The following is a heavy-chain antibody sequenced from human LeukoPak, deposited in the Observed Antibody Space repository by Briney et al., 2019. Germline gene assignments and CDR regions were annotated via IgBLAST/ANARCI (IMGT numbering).Heavy chain of an antibody. CDR1: GFTFSSYA. J-gene: IGHJ4*02. V-gene: IGHV3-30-3*01. CDR3: ARDYYGGNPFDY. D-gene: IGHD4-23*01. Sequence: GGSLRLSCAASGFTFSSYAMHWVRQAPGKGLEWVAVISYDGSNKYYADSVKGRFTISRDNSKNTLYLQMNSLRAEDTAVYYCARDYYGGNPFDYWGQGTLVTVSS. CDR2: ISYDGSNK.